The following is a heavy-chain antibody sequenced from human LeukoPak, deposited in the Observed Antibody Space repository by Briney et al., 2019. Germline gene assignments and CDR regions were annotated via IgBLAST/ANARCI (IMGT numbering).Heavy chain of an antibody. J-gene: IGHJ6*02. CDR2: TYFRSKWFN. D-gene: IGHD3-16*01. Sequence: SQTLSLTCAISGDSVSSNSAAWNWIRQSPSGGLEWLGRTYFRSKWFNEYALSLKSRITISPDTSKNQFSLQLNSVTPEDTAAYYCVRGFFYTGMDVWGQGTTVTVSS. CDR3: VRGFFYTGMDV. V-gene: IGHV6-1*01. CDR1: GDSVSSNSAA.